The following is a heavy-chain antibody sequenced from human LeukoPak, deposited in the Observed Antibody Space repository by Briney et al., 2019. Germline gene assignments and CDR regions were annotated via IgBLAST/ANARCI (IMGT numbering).Heavy chain of an antibody. CDR1: GYTFTSYG. CDR2: ISVYNGNT. J-gene: IGHJ4*02. V-gene: IGHV1-18*01. D-gene: IGHD3-22*01. Sequence: GASVKVSCKASGYTFTSYGISWVRQAPGQGLEWMGWISVYNGNTNYAQNLHGRVTMTTDTSTSTAYMGLRSLRSDDTAVYYCARDLGWRDSSGSSDYWGQGTLVTVSS. CDR3: ARDLGWRDSSGSSDY.